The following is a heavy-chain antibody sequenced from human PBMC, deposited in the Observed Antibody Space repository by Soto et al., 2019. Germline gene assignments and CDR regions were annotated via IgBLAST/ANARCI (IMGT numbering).Heavy chain of an antibody. J-gene: IGHJ4*02. CDR3: ARQIYDSDTGPNFQYYFDS. CDR1: GDSFAGYW. D-gene: IGHD3-22*01. Sequence: ESLKISRKGSGDSFAGYWITWVRQKPGKGLEWMGRIDPSDSQTYYSPSFRGHVTISVTKSITTVFLQWSSLRASDTAMYYCARQIYDSDTGPNFQYYFDSWGQGTPVTVSS. CDR2: IDPSDSQT. V-gene: IGHV5-10-1*01.